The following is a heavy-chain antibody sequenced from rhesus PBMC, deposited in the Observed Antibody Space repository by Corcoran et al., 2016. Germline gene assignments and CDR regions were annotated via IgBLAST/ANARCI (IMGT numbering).Heavy chain of an antibody. CDR2: IYGSGSST. CDR1: GGSISSSY. Sequence: QVQLQESGPGLVKPSETLSLTCAVSGGSISSSYWSWIRQAPGKGLEWIGYIYGSGSSTNYNPSLRSRVTLSVDTSKNQLSLKLSSVTDADTAVYYCASGIAGKYDYWGQGVLVTVSS. J-gene: IGHJ4*01. CDR3: ASGIAGKYDY. D-gene: IGHD1-1-1*01. V-gene: IGHV4-169*02.